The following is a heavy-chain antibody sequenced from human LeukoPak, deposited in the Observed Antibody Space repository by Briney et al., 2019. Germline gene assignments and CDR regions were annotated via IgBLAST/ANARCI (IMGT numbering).Heavy chain of an antibody. D-gene: IGHD3-22*01. CDR1: GFSLTTSGVG. CDR3: AHRRSLYDSGGYYYDGDAFDV. V-gene: IGHV2-5*01. Sequence: SGPTLVNPTQTLTLTCTFSGFSLTTSGVGVGWIRQPPGKALEWLALIYWNDDKRYSPSLKSRLTITKDTSKNQVVLTMTNMDPVDTATYYCAHRRSLYDSGGYYYDGDAFDVWGQGTTVTVSS. J-gene: IGHJ3*01. CDR2: IYWNDDK.